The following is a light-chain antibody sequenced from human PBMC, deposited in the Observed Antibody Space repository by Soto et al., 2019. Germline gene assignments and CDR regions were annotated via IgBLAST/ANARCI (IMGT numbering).Light chain of an antibody. CDR1: QSVRSSY. Sequence: EIVLTQSPGTLSLSPGERATLSCRASQSVRSSYLAWYQQNPGQPPRLLIYDATNGATGIPDRFSGSGSGTDFTLTISRLEPEDFAVYYCQQYGSSPWTFGQGTKVEIK. CDR3: QQYGSSPWT. CDR2: DAT. J-gene: IGKJ1*01. V-gene: IGKV3-20*01.